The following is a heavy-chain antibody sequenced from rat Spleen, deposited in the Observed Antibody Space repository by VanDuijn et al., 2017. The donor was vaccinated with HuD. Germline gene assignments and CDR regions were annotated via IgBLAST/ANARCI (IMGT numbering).Heavy chain of an antibody. CDR1: GFTFSDYN. J-gene: IGHJ2*01. CDR2: IIYDGSRT. CDR3: TTDRLGADYFDY. D-gene: IGHD5-1*01. V-gene: IGHV5S10*01. Sequence: EVQLVESGGGLVQPGRSLTLSCVVSGFTFSDYNMAWVRQAPKKGLEWVATIIYDGSRTYYRDSVKGRFTISRDNAKSTLYLQMDSLRSEDTATYYCTTDRLGADYFDYWGQGVMVTVSS.